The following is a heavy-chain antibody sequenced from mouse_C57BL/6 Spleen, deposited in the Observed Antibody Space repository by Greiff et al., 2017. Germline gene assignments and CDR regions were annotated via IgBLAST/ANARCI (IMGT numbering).Heavy chain of an antibody. V-gene: IGHV1-42*01. CDR3: ARSYYCGSSYGY. Sequence: VQLQQSGPELVKPGASVKISCKASGYSFTGYYMNWVKQSPEKSLEWIGEINPSTGGTTYNQKFKAKATLTVDKSSSTAYMQLKSLTSEDSAVYYCARSYYCGSSYGYWGQGTTRTVSA. D-gene: IGHD1-1*01. J-gene: IGHJ2*01. CDR2: INPSTGGT. CDR1: GYSFTGYY.